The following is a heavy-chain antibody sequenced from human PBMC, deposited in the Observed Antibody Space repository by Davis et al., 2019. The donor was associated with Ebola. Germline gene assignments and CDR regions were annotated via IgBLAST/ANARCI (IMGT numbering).Heavy chain of an antibody. CDR3: ARDRYNWNSYYYYGMDV. V-gene: IGHV4-34*01. CDR2: MNHSGGT. Sequence: PSETLSLTCAVYDGSFSGYYWSWIRQSPGKGLEWIGEMNHSGGTNYSPSLKGRVTISVDTSKNQFSLKLSSVTAADTAVYYCARDRYNWNSYYYYGMDVWGQGTTVTVSS. J-gene: IGHJ6*02. D-gene: IGHD1-7*01. CDR1: DGSFSGYY.